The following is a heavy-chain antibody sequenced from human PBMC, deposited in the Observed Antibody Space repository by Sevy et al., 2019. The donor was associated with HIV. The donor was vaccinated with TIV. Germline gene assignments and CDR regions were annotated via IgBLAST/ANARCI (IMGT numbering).Heavy chain of an antibody. CDR2: IYSGGST. Sequence: GGSLRLSCAASGFTVSSNYMSWVRQAPGKGLEWVSVIYSGGSTYYADSVKGRFTISRDNSKNTLYLQMNSLRAEDTAVYYCASGVYPNDYGDYVDYYYGMDVWGQGTTVTVSS. D-gene: IGHD4-17*01. J-gene: IGHJ6*02. CDR1: GFTVSSNY. V-gene: IGHV3-53*01. CDR3: ASGVYPNDYGDYVDYYYGMDV.